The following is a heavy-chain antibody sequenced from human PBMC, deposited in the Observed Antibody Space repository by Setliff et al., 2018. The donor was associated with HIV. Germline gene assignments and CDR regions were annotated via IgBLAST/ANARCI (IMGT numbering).Heavy chain of an antibody. D-gene: IGHD1-1*01. J-gene: IGHJ5*02. CDR2: IYYSGST. Sequence: SETLSLTCAVSGVSISSSSYYWGWIRQPPGKGLEWIGSIYYSGSTYYNPSLKSRVTISVDTSKNQFSLRLSSVTAADTAFYYCARRAVQLDFNWFDPWGQGILVTVSS. CDR3: ARRAVQLDFNWFDP. CDR1: GVSISSSSYY. V-gene: IGHV4-39*07.